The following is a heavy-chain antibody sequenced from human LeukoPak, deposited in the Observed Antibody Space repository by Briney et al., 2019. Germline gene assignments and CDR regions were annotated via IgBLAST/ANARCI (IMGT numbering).Heavy chain of an antibody. Sequence: PSETLSLTCTVSGGSLSSYYWRWIRQPPGEGLEWVGYIYYSGSTNHHPSHKSRVTITVDASKNQFSLKLSSVTAADTAVYYCARGKDYVPPYYFDYWGQGTLVTVSS. CDR2: IYYSGST. D-gene: IGHD4-17*01. CDR3: ARGKDYVPPYYFDY. V-gene: IGHV4-59*01. CDR1: GGSLSSYY. J-gene: IGHJ4*02.